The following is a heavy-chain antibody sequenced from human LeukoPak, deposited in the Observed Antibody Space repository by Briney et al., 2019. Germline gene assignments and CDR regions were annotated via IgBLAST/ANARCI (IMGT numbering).Heavy chain of an antibody. D-gene: IGHD1-1*01. Sequence: PGGSLRLSCSASGFSFSSYAMSWVRQAPGKGLEWVSAVSGIGGGTYYADSVKGRFTISRDNSKNTLYLQMNSLRAEDTAVYYCALNWNCDYWGQGTLVTVSS. CDR2: VSGIGGGT. V-gene: IGHV3-23*01. J-gene: IGHJ4*02. CDR3: ALNWNCDY. CDR1: GFSFSSYA.